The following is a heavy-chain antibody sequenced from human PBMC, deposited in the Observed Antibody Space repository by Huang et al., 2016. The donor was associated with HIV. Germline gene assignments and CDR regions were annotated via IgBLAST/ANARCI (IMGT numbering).Heavy chain of an antibody. D-gene: IGHD3-10*01. Sequence: QLQLQESGPGLVKPSETLSLTCTVSGGSIRSDNYYWGWIRQPPGKGLEWIGSIYYSGSTYYNPSLKSRVTITVDTSKNQFSLKMRSVTAADTAVYYCARLPGSITMIRGVITDPYWGQVTLVTVSS. CDR1: GGSIRSDNYY. CDR2: IYYSGST. J-gene: IGHJ4*02. CDR3: ARLPGSITMIRGVITDPY. V-gene: IGHV4-39*01.